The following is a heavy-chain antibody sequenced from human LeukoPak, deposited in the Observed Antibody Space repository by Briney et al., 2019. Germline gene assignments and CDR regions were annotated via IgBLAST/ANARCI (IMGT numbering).Heavy chain of an antibody. V-gene: IGHV1-24*01. CDR3: ATDSGPTNGNYYYGMDV. CDR2: FDPEDGET. D-gene: IGHD5-12*01. Sequence: ASVKVSCKVSGYTLTELSMHWVRQAPGKGLEWMGGFDPEDGETIYAQKFQGRVTMTEDTPTDTAYMELSSLRSEDTAVYYCATDSGPTNGNYYYGMDVWGKGTTVTVSS. CDR1: GYTLTELS. J-gene: IGHJ6*04.